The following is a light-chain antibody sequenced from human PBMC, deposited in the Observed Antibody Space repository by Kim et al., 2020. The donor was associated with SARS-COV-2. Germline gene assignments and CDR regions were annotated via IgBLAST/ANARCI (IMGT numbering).Light chain of an antibody. CDR2: DTS. J-gene: IGLJ3*02. Sequence: PGGTVTLTWGSSTGAVTSGHYPYWFQQKPGQAHRTLIYDTSNKHSWTPARFSGSLLGGKAALTLSGEQPEDEAEYYCLLSYSGARVFGGGTQLTVL. V-gene: IGLV7-46*01. CDR3: LLSYSGARV. CDR1: TGAVTSGHY.